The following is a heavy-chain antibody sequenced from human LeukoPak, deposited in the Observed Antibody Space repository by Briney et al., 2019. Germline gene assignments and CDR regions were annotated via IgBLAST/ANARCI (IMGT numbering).Heavy chain of an antibody. CDR2: ISTSGGSS. Sequence: GGSLSLSCAASGFTLSSYAMSWVRQAPGKGLEWVSGISTSGGSSSYADSVKGRFTISRDNPRNTLYMQMNSLRAEDTALYYCAIMHPYYDGSGYWVQWGQGTLVTVSS. V-gene: IGHV3-23*01. CDR3: AIMHPYYDGSGYWVQ. J-gene: IGHJ4*02. D-gene: IGHD3-22*01. CDR1: GFTLSSYA.